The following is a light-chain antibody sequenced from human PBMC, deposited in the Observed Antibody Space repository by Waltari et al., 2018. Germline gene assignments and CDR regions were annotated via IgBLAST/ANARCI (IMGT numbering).Light chain of an antibody. V-gene: IGKV3-20*01. CDR1: QSVSIY. Sequence: IVLTQSPGTLSLSLGERATLSCRASQSVSIYLAWYQQKPGQAPRLLIYHTSTRATGIPDRFSGSGSGTDFSLTISGLEPEDFAVYYCQHYKSLPVSFGQGTRVEIK. CDR2: HTS. J-gene: IGKJ1*01. CDR3: QHYKSLPVS.